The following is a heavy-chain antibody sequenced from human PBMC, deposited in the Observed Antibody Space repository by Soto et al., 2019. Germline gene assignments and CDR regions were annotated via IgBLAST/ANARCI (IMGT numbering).Heavy chain of an antibody. CDR1: GGSISSGDYC. CDR2: IYYSGST. J-gene: IGHJ3*02. V-gene: IGHV4-30-4*01. D-gene: IGHD2-15*01. Sequence: SETLSLTCTVSGGSISSGDYCWSWIRQPPGKGLEWIGYIYYSGSTYYNPSLKSRVTISVDTSKNQFSLKLSSVTAADTAVYYCARDGTPIVVVAATDAFDIWGQGTMVTVSS. CDR3: ARDGTPIVVVAATDAFDI.